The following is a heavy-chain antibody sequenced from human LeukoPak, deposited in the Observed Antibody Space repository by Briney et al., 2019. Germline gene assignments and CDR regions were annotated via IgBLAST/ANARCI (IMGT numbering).Heavy chain of an antibody. J-gene: IGHJ4*02. Sequence: PGGSLRLSCAASGFTFSSYAMSWVRQAPGKGLEWVSAISGSGGSTYYADSAKGRFTISRDNSKNTLYLQMNSLRAEDTAVYYCAKERVGYCSSTSCYNDYWGQGTLVTVSS. CDR1: GFTFSSYA. D-gene: IGHD2-2*02. CDR2: ISGSGGST. CDR3: AKERVGYCSSTSCYNDY. V-gene: IGHV3-23*01.